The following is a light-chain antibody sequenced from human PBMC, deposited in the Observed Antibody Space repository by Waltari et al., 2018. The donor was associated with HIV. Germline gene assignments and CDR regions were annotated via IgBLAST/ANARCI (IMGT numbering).Light chain of an antibody. CDR3: GTWDSSLNAGV. V-gene: IGLV1-51*01. J-gene: IGLJ3*02. Sequence: QSMLTQPPSVSAAPGQKVTISCSGTGSNLANNYVSWYQHLPGEAPKLVIYDNNNRPSGIPDRFSGSKSGASATLVITGLQTGDEGDYYCGTWDSSLNAGVFGGGTKLTVL. CDR2: DNN. CDR1: GSNLANNY.